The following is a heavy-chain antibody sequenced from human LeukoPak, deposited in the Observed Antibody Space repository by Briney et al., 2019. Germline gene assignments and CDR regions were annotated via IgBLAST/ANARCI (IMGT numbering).Heavy chain of an antibody. V-gene: IGHV3-7*01. CDR3: ARGISYSSGYYYYYYYYMDV. CDR1: GFTFSSYW. Sequence: GGSLRLSCAASGFTFSSYWMSWVRQAPGKGLEWVANIKQDGSEKYYVDSVKGRFTISRDNAKNSLYLQMNSLRAEDTAVYYCARGISYSSGYYYYYYYYMDVWGKGTTVTVSS. J-gene: IGHJ6*03. CDR2: IKQDGSEK. D-gene: IGHD3-22*01.